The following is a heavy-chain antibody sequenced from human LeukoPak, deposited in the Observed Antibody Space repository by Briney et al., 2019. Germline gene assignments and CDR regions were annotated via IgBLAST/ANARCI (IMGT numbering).Heavy chain of an antibody. V-gene: IGHV4-4*07. Sequence: SETLSLTCTVSGGSISSYYWSWIRQPAGKGLEWIGRIYTSGSTNYNPSLKSRVTMSVDTSKNQFSLKLSSVTAADTAVYYCARGGVEATEDNWFDPWGQGTLVTVSS. J-gene: IGHJ5*02. CDR1: GGSISSYY. CDR3: ARGGVEATEDNWFDP. D-gene: IGHD1-26*01. CDR2: IYTSGST.